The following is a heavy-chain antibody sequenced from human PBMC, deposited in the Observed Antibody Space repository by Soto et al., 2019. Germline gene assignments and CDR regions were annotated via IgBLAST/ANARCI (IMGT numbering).Heavy chain of an antibody. CDR3: ARDGRKELWAEGLNAMDV. CDR1: AYSYTSYG. D-gene: IGHD3-16*01. J-gene: IGHJ6*02. CDR2: ISAYNGQT. V-gene: IGHV1-18*01. Sequence: QVQLVQSGPEVKKPGASVNVSCKASAYSYTSYGISWVRQAPGQGLEWMGWISAYNGQTNYAQKFRGRVTFTTDASMSTAFMQLRSLRSDDTAMYYCARDGRKELWAEGLNAMDVWGQGTTVTV.